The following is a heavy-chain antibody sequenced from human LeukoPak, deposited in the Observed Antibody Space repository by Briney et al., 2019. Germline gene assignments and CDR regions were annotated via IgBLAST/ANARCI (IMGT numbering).Heavy chain of an antibody. V-gene: IGHV4-4*07. D-gene: IGHD3-3*01. Sequence: SETLSLTCTVSGGSISSYHWSWIRQPAGKGLEWIGRIYTSGSTNYNPSLKSRVTMSVDTSKNQFSLKLSSVTAADTAAYYCARGYDFWSGSFDYWGQGTLVTVSS. CDR3: ARGYDFWSGSFDY. J-gene: IGHJ4*02. CDR2: IYTSGST. CDR1: GGSISSYH.